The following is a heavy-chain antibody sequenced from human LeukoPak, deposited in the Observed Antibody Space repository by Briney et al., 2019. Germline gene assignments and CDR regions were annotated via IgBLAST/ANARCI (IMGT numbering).Heavy chain of an antibody. D-gene: IGHD6-13*01. V-gene: IGHV4-39*07. CDR3: ARYCSKEDAFDI. CDR1: GGSISSSSYY. J-gene: IGHJ4*02. CDR2: IYYSGST. Sequence: ETLSLTCTVSGGSISSSSYYWGWIRQPPGKGLEWIGSIYYSGSTYYNPSLKSRVTISVDTSKNQFSLKLSSVTAADTAVYYCARYCSKEDAFDIWGQGTLVTVSS.